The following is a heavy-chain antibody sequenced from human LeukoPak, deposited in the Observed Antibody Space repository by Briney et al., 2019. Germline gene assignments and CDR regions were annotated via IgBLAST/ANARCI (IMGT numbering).Heavy chain of an antibody. D-gene: IGHD6-13*01. V-gene: IGHV3-66*02. CDR1: GFNVSSNY. CDR2: IYGADAA. Sequence: GGSPRLSCAASGFNVSSNYMTWIRQAPGKGLEWVSLIYGADAAYYAESVRGRFMISRDNLKNTLFLQMNSLRVEDTAVYYCVTSTGQQFIPYDYWGQGTHVTVSS. J-gene: IGHJ4*02. CDR3: VTSTGQQFIPYDY.